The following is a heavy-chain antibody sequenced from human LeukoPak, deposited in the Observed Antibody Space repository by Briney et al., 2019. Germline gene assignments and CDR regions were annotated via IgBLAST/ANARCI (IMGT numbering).Heavy chain of an antibody. Sequence: ASVKVSCKASGYTFTSYGISWVRQAPGQGLEWMGWISAYNGNTNYAQKLQGRVTMTTDTSTSTAYMELWSLRSDDTAVYYCARHLIIEYYDFWRGGFDYWGQGTLVTVSS. CDR3: ARHLIIEYYDFWRGGFDY. V-gene: IGHV1-18*01. CDR2: ISAYNGNT. CDR1: GYTFTSYG. J-gene: IGHJ4*02. D-gene: IGHD3-3*01.